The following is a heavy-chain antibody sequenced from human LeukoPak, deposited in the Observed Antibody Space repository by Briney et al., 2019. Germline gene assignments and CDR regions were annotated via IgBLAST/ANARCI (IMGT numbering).Heavy chain of an antibody. J-gene: IGHJ3*02. Sequence: GGSLRLSCAASRFTASTNYMSWVRQAPGKGLEWVSLIDSGGSTYYADSVKGRFTISRDNSKNTLYLQMNSLRAEDTAVYFCARRSIPGATSIPIIRWFNKRGAFDIWGQGTMVTVSS. CDR2: IDSGGST. D-gene: IGHD4-23*01. CDR1: RFTASTNY. V-gene: IGHV3-66*04. CDR3: ARRSIPGATSIPIIRWFNKRGAFDI.